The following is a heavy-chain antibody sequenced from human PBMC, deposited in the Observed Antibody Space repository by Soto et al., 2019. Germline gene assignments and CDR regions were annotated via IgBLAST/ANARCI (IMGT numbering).Heavy chain of an antibody. J-gene: IGHJ5*02. CDR3: ARGTYSSGPVGFDP. CDR2: ISGSGSTT. CDR1: GFTFSSYE. V-gene: IGHV3-48*03. D-gene: IGHD6-19*01. Sequence: AESLRLSCSASGFTFSSYEMNWVRQAPGKGLEWVSSISGSGSTTYYADSVKGRFTIFRDNAKTSLYLQMDSLRAEDTAVYYCARGTYSSGPVGFDPWGQGTLVTVSS.